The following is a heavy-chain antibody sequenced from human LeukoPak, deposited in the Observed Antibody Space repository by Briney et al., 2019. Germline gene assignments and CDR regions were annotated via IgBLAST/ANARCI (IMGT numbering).Heavy chain of an antibody. Sequence: GGSLRLSCAASGFTFSSYSMNWVRQAPGKGLEWVSSISSSSSYIYYADSVKGRFTISRDNAKNSLYLQMNSLRAEDTAVYYCARGRPTGIAVAGRGYFDYWGQGTLVTVSS. D-gene: IGHD6-19*01. J-gene: IGHJ4*02. CDR1: GFTFSSYS. V-gene: IGHV3-21*01. CDR2: ISSSSSYI. CDR3: ARGRPTGIAVAGRGYFDY.